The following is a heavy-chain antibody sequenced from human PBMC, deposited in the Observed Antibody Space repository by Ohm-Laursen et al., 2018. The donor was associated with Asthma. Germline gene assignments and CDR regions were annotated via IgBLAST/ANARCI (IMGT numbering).Heavy chain of an antibody. J-gene: IGHJ2*01. V-gene: IGHV1-8*02. CDR1: GYTFTNYD. CDR3: ARPFKAHDHGDYRDFWYFDL. CDR2: MNPNSGKT. D-gene: IGHD4-17*01. Sequence: ASVKVSCKASGYTFTNYDIHWVRQAPGQGLEWMGWMNPNSGKTGYAQKFQGRVIMTRNTAISTAYMEQSSLKSEDTAVYYCARPFKAHDHGDYRDFWYFDLWGRGTLVTVSS.